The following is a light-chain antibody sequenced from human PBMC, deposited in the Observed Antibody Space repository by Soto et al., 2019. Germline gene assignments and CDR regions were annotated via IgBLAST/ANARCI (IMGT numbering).Light chain of an antibody. J-gene: IGKJ1*01. CDR2: WAS. CDR1: QSVLYSSNNKNY. Sequence: DIVMTQSPDSLAVSLGERATINCKSSQSVLYSSNNKNYLAWYQQKPGQPPKLLMYWASTRESGVPDRFSGSGSGTDFTLTISSLQTEDVAVYCCQHYYCTPLTFGQGTKVEIK. CDR3: QHYYCTPLT. V-gene: IGKV4-1*01.